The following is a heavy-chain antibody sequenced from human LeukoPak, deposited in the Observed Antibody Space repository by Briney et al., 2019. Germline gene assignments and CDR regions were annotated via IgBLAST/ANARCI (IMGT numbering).Heavy chain of an antibody. CDR1: GFTVSSNY. V-gene: IGHV3-53*01. J-gene: IGHJ4*02. CDR2: IYSGGST. D-gene: IGHD3-10*01. Sequence: PGGSLRLSCAASGFTVSSNYMSWVRQAPGKGLEWVSVIYSGGSTYYADSVKGRFTISRDNSKNTVYLQMNSLTAEDTAIYYCVKVVRDYIDYWGQGTLVTVSS. CDR3: VKVVRDYIDY.